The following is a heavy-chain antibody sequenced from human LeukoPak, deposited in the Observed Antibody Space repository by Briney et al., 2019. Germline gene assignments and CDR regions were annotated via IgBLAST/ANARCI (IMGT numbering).Heavy chain of an antibody. CDR3: ASRIVGATSGYFDY. CDR2: IIPILGIA. J-gene: IGHJ4*02. V-gene: IGHV1-69*04. D-gene: IGHD1-26*01. CDR1: GYTFTSYD. Sequence: GASVKVSCKASGYTFTSYDINWVRQAPGQGLEWMGRIIPILGIANYAQKFQGRVTITADKSTSTAYMELSSLRSEDTAVYYCASRIVGATSGYFDYWGQGTLVTVSS.